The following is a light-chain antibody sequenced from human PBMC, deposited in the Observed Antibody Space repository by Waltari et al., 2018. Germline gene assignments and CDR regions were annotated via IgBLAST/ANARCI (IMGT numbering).Light chain of an antibody. J-gene: IGKJ1*01. CDR2: GTS. V-gene: IGKV1-27*01. CDR1: QGIINY. Sequence: DIQMTQSPSSLSASVGDRVSITCRASQGIINYLAWYQQKPGKVPQLLIYGTSTLQSGVPSRFSGSGSGTDFTLTFSSLQPEDVATYYCQKSDTAPWTFGQGTTVEIK. CDR3: QKSDTAPWT.